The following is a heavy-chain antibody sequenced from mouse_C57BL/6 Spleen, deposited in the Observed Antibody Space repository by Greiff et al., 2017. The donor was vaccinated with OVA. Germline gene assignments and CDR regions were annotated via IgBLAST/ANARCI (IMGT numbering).Heavy chain of an antibody. CDR2: IDPSDSYT. J-gene: IGHJ2*01. Sequence: QVQLQQPGAELVKPGASVKLSCKASGYTFTSYWMQWVNQRPGPGLEWIGEIDPSDSYTNYHQKFKGKATLTVDTSSIPAYRQLSSLTSEDSAVYYCARGITTVHWGQGTTRTVSS. V-gene: IGHV1-50*01. D-gene: IGHD1-1*01. CDR1: GYTFTSYW. CDR3: ARGITTVH.